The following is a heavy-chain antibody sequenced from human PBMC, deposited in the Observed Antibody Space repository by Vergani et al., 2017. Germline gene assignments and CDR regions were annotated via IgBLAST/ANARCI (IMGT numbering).Heavy chain of an antibody. D-gene: IGHD6-13*01. Sequence: EVQLVESGGGLVQPGGSLRLSCAASGFTVSSNYMSWVRQAPGKGLEWVSVIYSGGSTYYADSVKGRFTISRDNYKNTLYLQMNSLRAEDTAVYYCAREDSSSWSYFQHWGQGTLVTVSS. J-gene: IGHJ1*01. CDR1: GFTVSSNY. V-gene: IGHV3-66*02. CDR2: IYSGGST. CDR3: AREDSSSWSYFQH.